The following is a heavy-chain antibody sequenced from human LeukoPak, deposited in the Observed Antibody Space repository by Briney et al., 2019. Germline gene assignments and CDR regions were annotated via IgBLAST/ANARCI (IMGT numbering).Heavy chain of an antibody. CDR3: AKEGSGWAVDY. Sequence: PGGSLRLSCVASGFTFSSYAMTWVRQAPGKGLDWVSTITASGGSTYYADSVKGRFTISRDNSKNTLYLQMNSMRADDTAVYYCAKEGSGWAVDYWGQGTLVTVS. J-gene: IGHJ4*02. CDR2: ITASGGST. D-gene: IGHD6-19*01. CDR1: GFTFSSYA. V-gene: IGHV3-23*01.